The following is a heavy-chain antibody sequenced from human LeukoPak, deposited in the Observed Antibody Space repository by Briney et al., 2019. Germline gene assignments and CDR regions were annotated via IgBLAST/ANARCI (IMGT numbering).Heavy chain of an antibody. CDR2: IYYSGST. Sequence: SETLSLTCAVYGGSFSGYYWSWIRQPPGKGLEWIGYIYYSGSTYYNPSLKSRVTISVDTSKNQFSLKLSSVTAADTAVYYCARVKKHIVVVIALDAFDIWGQGTMVTVSS. J-gene: IGHJ3*02. CDR1: GGSFSGYY. V-gene: IGHV4-34*09. CDR3: ARVKKHIVVVIALDAFDI. D-gene: IGHD2-21*01.